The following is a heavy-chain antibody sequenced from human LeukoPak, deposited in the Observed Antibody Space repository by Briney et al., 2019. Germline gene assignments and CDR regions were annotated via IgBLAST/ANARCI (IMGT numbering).Heavy chain of an antibody. Sequence: GGSLRLSCAASGFTVSHNYMSWVRQAPGKGLEWVSVIYSGGSTNYADSVKGRFTIPRDNSKNTLCLQMNSLRAEDTAVYYCARDLSGPLDYWGQGTLVTVSS. CDR2: IYSGGST. CDR3: ARDLSGPLDY. CDR1: GFTVSHNY. D-gene: IGHD5-12*01. V-gene: IGHV3-66*01. J-gene: IGHJ4*02.